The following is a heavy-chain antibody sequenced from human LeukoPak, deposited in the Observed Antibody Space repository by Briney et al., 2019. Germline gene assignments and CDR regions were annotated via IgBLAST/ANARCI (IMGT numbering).Heavy chain of an antibody. Sequence: GGSLRLSCAASGFTFSSYCMHWVRQAPGKRLEWVAVISYDGSNKYYADSVKGRFTISRDNSKNTLYLQMNSLRAEDTAVYYCAKDDNGDYVYYYCMDVWGQGTTVTVSS. CDR3: AKDDNGDYVYYYCMDV. D-gene: IGHD4-17*01. CDR2: ISYDGSNK. V-gene: IGHV3-30*18. J-gene: IGHJ6*02. CDR1: GFTFSSYC.